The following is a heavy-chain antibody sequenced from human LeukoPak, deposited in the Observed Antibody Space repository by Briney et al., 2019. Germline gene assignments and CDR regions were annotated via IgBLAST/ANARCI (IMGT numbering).Heavy chain of an antibody. J-gene: IGHJ4*02. CDR3: ARYRLRGYYFDY. CDR1: GFAFSGFA. V-gene: IGHV3-23*01. CDR2: ISGSGGNT. D-gene: IGHD4-17*01. Sequence: GGSLRLSCSASGFAFSGFAMGWVRQAPGKGMEWASSISGSGGNTYYADSVEGRFTISRDNAKNSLYLQMNSLRAEDTAVYYCARYRLRGYYFDYWGQGTLVTVSS.